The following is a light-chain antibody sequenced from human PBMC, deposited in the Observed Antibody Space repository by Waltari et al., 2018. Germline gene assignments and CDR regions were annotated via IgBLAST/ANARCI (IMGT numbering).Light chain of an antibody. CDR3: QQFHDYPWT. CDR2: EAS. CDR1: QGIRTY. V-gene: IGKV1-9*01. J-gene: IGKJ1*01. Sequence: IQLTQSPSSLSASVGDTVTLTCRASQGIRTYFAWLQQKPGRAPKVLIFEASTLQSGVPYRFSGSGSGIDFTLTISSLQPEDVATYYCQQFHDYPWTFGEGTKVEIK.